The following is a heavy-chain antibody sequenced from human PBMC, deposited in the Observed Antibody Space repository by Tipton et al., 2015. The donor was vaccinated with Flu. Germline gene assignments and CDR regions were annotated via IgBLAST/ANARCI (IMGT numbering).Heavy chain of an antibody. D-gene: IGHD6-19*01. CDR1: GDRITTDIAA. Sequence: LVKPTQTLSLTCAISGDRITTDIAAWNWIRQSPSRGLEWLGRTYYKSKWYIDYAVSLKGRVTINPDTSKNQLSLQLNSVTPEDTAIYYCARGGWTFDVWGQGTLVTVSS. CDR2: TYYKSKWYI. J-gene: IGHJ3*01. V-gene: IGHV6-1*01. CDR3: ARGGWTFDV.